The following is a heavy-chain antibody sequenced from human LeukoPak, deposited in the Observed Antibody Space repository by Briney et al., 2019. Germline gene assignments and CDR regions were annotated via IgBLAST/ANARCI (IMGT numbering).Heavy chain of an antibody. Sequence: PGGSLRLSCAASGFTFDDYGMSWVRQAPGKGLEWVSGINWNGGSTGYADSVKGRFTISRDNAKNSLYLQMNSLRAEDTALYYCARIMTTVASRDYYYYYMDVWGKGTTVTVSS. J-gene: IGHJ6*03. V-gene: IGHV3-20*04. CDR2: INWNGGST. D-gene: IGHD4-17*01. CDR3: ARIMTTVASRDYYYYYMDV. CDR1: GFTFDDYG.